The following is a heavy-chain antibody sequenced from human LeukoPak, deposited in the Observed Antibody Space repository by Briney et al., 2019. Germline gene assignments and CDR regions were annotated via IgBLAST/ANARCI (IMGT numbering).Heavy chain of an antibody. D-gene: IGHD5-12*01. J-gene: IGHJ4*02. CDR1: GGTLNHYA. Sequence: AAVKVSRKASGGTLNHYAINLVGQATRQGLEWMGWMNSNRVNSDYPQKFQGRVTMTTNTSISTAYIELSGLRSEDTAVYYSASGTTTTKPGAGWGQGTLVTVSS. CDR3: ASGTTTTKPGAG. CDR2: MNSNRVNS. V-gene: IGHV1-8*02.